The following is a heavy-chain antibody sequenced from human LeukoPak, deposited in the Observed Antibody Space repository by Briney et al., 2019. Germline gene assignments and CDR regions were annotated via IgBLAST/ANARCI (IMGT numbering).Heavy chain of an antibody. J-gene: IGHJ6*04. CDR2: IYHSGST. CDR3: ARVRLAAAATGYYYYGMDV. CDR1: GYCISSGYY. D-gene: IGHD6-13*01. Sequence: SETLSLTCAVSGYCISSGYYWGWIRQPPGKGLEWIGSIYHSGSTYYNPSLKSRVTISVDTSKNQFSLKLSSVTAADTAVYYCARVRLAAAATGYYYYGMDVWGKGTTVTVSS. V-gene: IGHV4-38-2*01.